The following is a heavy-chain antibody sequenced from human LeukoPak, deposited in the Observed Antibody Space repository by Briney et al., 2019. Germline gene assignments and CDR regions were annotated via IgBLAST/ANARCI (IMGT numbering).Heavy chain of an antibody. J-gene: IGHJ5*02. Sequence: SETLSLTCTVSGYSISSGYYWGWIRQPPGKGLEWIGSIYHSGSTYYNPSLKSRVTISVDTSKNQFSLELSSVTAADTAVYYCARVPHSSLSEWFDPWGQGTLVTVSS. D-gene: IGHD6-6*01. CDR2: IYHSGST. CDR3: ARVPHSSLSEWFDP. V-gene: IGHV4-38-2*02. CDR1: GYSISSGYY.